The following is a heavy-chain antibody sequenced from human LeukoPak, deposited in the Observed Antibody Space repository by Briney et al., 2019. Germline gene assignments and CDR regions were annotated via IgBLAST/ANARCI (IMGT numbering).Heavy chain of an antibody. D-gene: IGHD6-25*01. V-gene: IGHV4-59*12. J-gene: IGHJ4*02. CDR3: ARSPIAAGSSHYFDY. CDR1: GGSISSYY. CDR2: IYYTGST. Sequence: SETLSLTCTVSGGSISSYYWSWIRQPPGRGLEWVGYIYYTGSTSYNPSLKSRVTISVDRSKNQFSLKLSSVTAADTAVYYCARSPIAAGSSHYFDYWGQGTLVTVSS.